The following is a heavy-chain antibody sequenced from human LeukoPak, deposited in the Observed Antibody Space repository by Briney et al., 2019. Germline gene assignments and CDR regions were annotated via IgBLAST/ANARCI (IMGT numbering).Heavy chain of an antibody. J-gene: IGHJ6*02. D-gene: IGHD6-13*01. CDR2: INPSGGST. CDR1: GYTFTSYY. Sequence: GASVKVSCKASGYTFTSYYMHWVRQAPGQGLEWMGIINPSGGSTSYAQKFQGRVTMTRDMSTSTAYMELSSLRSEDTAVYYCAARSSRYNIYGMDVWGQGTTVTVSS. CDR3: AARSSRYNIYGMDV. V-gene: IGHV1-46*01.